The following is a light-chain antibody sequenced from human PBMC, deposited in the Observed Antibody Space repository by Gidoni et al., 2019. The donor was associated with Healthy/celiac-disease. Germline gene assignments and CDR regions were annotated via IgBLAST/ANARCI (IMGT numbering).Light chain of an antibody. J-gene: IGKJ4*01. V-gene: IGKV3-20*01. CDR3: QQYGSSPPNT. CDR1: QSVSSSY. Sequence: IVFTQSPRTLSLSQGERATLSCRASQSVSSSYLTWYQQKPGQAPRLLIYGASSRATGIPDRFSGSGSGTDFTLTISRLEPEDFAVYYCQQYGSSPPNTFGGGTKVEIK. CDR2: GAS.